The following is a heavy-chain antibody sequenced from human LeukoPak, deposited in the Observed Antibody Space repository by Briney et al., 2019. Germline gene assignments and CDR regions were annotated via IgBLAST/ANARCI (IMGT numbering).Heavy chain of an antibody. CDR3: SIFSGWYEPFDY. CDR2: IYYSGST. J-gene: IGHJ4*02. Sequence: SETLSLTCTVSGGSISSSSYYWAWIRQPPGKGLEWIGSIYYSGSTYYNPSLKSRVTISVDTSKNQFSLKLSSVTAADTAVYYCSIFSGWYEPFDYWGQGTLVTVSS. CDR1: GGSISSSSYY. D-gene: IGHD6-19*01. V-gene: IGHV4-39*01.